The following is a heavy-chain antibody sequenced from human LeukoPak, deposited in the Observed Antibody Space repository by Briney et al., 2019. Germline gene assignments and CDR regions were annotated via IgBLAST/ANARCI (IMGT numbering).Heavy chain of an antibody. J-gene: IGHJ4*02. V-gene: IGHV5-51*01. CDR2: IYPDDSDT. CDR1: GYSFTNYW. D-gene: IGHD5-24*01. CDR3: ARHSGTDGYPAAIDY. Sequence: GESLKISCKGSGYSFTNYWIGWVRQMPGKGLEWMGIIYPDDSDTRYRPSFQGQVTISGDKSISTAYLQWSSLKASDTAMYYCARHSGTDGYPAAIDYWGQGTLVTDSS.